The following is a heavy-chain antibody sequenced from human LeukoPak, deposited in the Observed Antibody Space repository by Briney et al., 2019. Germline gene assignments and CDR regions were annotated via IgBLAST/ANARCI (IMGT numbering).Heavy chain of an antibody. J-gene: IGHJ4*02. D-gene: IGHD1-26*01. CDR1: GYTFTSYD. CDR2: MNPNSGNT. V-gene: IGHV1-8*01. CDR3: ARGLKKSGSYYFDY. Sequence: ASVKVSCKASGYTFTSYDINWVRQATGQGLEWMGWMNPNSGNTGHAQKFQGRVTMTRNTSISTAYMELSSLRSEDTAVYYCARGLKKSGSYYFDYWGQGTLVTVSS.